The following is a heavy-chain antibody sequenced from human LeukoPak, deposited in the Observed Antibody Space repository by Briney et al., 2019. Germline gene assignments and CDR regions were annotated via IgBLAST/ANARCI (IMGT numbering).Heavy chain of an antibody. V-gene: IGHV3-21*01. Sequence: PGGSLRLSCAASGFTFSSHSMNWVRQAPGKGLEWVSYISSSSSYIYYADSVKGRFAISRDNAKNPLYLQMNSLRAEDSAIYYCARDPRLEISGMVIDMLDYWGRGTLVTVSS. CDR3: ARDPRLEISGMVIDMLDY. D-gene: IGHD3-3*01. CDR1: GFTFSSHS. CDR2: ISSSSSYI. J-gene: IGHJ4*02.